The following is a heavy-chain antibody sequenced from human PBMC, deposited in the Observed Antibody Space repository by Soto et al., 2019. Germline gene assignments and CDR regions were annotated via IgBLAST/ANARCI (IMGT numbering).Heavy chain of an antibody. J-gene: IGHJ4*02. Sequence: EVQLVESGGGLVQPGGSLRLSCAASGFTFSSYSINWVRQAPGQGLEWVSYISSSSSTIYYADSVKGRFTISRDNAKKSLYLQMNSRRDEDTGVYYCARPYPIDYWGQGTLVTVSS. CDR1: GFTFSSYS. CDR2: ISSSSSTI. CDR3: ARPYPIDY. V-gene: IGHV3-48*02.